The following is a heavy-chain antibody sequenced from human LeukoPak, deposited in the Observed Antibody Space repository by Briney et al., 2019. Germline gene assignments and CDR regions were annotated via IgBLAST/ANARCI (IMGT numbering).Heavy chain of an antibody. CDR1: GFTFSSYA. J-gene: IGHJ6*02. CDR2: ISGSGGST. CDR3: AKVWGAAAGLHYGMDV. D-gene: IGHD6-13*01. V-gene: IGHV3-23*01. Sequence: GSLRLSCAASGFTFSSYAMSWVRQAPGEGLEWVSAISGSGGSTYYADSVKGRFTISRDNSKNTLYLQMNSLRAEDTAVYYCAKVWGAAAGLHYGMDVWGQGTTVTVSS.